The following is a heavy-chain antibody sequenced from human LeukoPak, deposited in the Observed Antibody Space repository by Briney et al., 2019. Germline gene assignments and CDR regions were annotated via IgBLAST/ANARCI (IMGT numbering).Heavy chain of an antibody. J-gene: IGHJ6*03. CDR3: ARYPYSGYDSYYYMDV. CDR2: ITSSSSYI. V-gene: IGHV3-21*01. CDR1: GFTFSSYT. D-gene: IGHD5-12*01. Sequence: GGSLRLSCAASGFTFSSYTMNWVRQAPGKGLEWDSFITSSSSYIYYADSVKGRFTISRDNAKNSLYLQMNSLRAEDTAVYYCARYPYSGYDSYYYMDVWGKGTTVTISS.